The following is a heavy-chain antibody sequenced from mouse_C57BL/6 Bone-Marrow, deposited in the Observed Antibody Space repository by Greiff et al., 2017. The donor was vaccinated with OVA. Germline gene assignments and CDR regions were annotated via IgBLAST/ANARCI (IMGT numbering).Heavy chain of an antibody. CDR1: GYTFIDYE. J-gene: IGHJ4*01. CDR2: IDPETGGT. V-gene: IGHV1-15*01. D-gene: IGHD2-3*01. CDR3: TREGDGYPMDY. Sequence: QVQLKESGAELVRPGASVTLSCKASGYTFIDYEMHWVKQTPVHGLEWIGAIDPETGGTAYNQKFKGKAILTADKSSSTAYMELRSLTSEDSAVYYCTREGDGYPMDYWGQGTSVTVSS.